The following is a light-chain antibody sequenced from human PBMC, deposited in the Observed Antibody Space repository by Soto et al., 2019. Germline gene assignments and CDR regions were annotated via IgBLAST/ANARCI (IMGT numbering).Light chain of an antibody. J-gene: IGLJ1*01. CDR1: SSDVGGYNF. CDR2: DVT. Sequence: QSALTQPRSVSGSPGQSVTISCTGTSSDVGGYNFVSWYQQHPGKAPKFMIYDVTKRPSGVPDRFSGSKSGNTAPLTISGLQAEDEADYYCCSYVGSYTSYVFGTGTKVTVL. V-gene: IGLV2-11*01. CDR3: CSYVGSYTSYV.